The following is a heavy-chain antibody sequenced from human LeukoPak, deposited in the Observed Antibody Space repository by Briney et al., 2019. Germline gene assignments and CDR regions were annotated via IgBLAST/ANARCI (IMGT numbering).Heavy chain of an antibody. V-gene: IGHV3-33*01. D-gene: IGHD3-22*01. CDR3: ARGESYYDSSGLFDY. CDR2: IWYDGSNK. Sequence: GRSLRLSCAASGFTFSSYGMHWVRQAPGKGLEWVAVIWYDGSNKYYADSVKGRFTISRDNSKNTLYLQMNSLRAEDTAVYYCARGESYYDSSGLFDYRGQGTLVTVSS. CDR1: GFTFSSYG. J-gene: IGHJ4*02.